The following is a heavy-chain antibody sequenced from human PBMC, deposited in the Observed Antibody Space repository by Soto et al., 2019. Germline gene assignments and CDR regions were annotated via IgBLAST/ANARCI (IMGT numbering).Heavy chain of an antibody. CDR2: ISGSGGST. CDR1: GFTFSSYA. CDR3: AKEGGREQLVLWYFDL. D-gene: IGHD6-13*01. J-gene: IGHJ2*01. Sequence: EVQLLESGGGLVQPGGSLRLSCAASGFTFSSYAMSWVRQAPGKGLEWVSAISGSGGSTYYADSVKGRFTISRDNSKNTLYLQMSSLRAGYTAVYYCAKEGGREQLVLWYFDLWGRGTLVTVSS. V-gene: IGHV3-23*01.